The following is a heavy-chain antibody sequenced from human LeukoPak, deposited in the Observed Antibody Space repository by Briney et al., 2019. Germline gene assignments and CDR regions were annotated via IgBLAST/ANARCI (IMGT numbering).Heavy chain of an antibody. V-gene: IGHV3-21*01. J-gene: IGHJ4*02. D-gene: IGHD2-2*01. CDR3: AREGYGCSSTSCYYGTNFDY. CDR1: GFTFSSYS. CDR2: ISSSSSYI. Sequence: GGSLRLSCAASGFTFSSYSMNWVRQAPGKGLEWVSSISSSSSYIYYADSVKGRLTISRDNAKNSLYLQMNSLRAEDTAVYYCAREGYGCSSTSCYYGTNFDYWGQGTLVTVSS.